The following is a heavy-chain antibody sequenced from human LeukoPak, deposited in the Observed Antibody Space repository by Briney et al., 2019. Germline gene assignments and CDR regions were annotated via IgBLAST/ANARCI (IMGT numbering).Heavy chain of an antibody. J-gene: IGHJ3*02. CDR2: IGTAGDT. CDR3: ARGRETSYFDI. Sequence: GGSLRLSCAASGVTFSRYDMHWVRQATGKGLEWVSAIGTAGDTYYPGSVKGRFTISRENAKNSLYLQMNSLRAGDTAVYYCARGRETSYFDIWGQGTMVTVSS. V-gene: IGHV3-13*01. D-gene: IGHD5-24*01. CDR1: GVTFSRYD.